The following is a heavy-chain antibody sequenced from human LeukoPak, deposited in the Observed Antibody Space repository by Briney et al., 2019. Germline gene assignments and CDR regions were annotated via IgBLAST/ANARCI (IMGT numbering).Heavy chain of an antibody. J-gene: IGHJ4*02. D-gene: IGHD2-21*02. CDR3: AKSPRYDCGGDCYHHY. Sequence: GGSLRLSCAASGFTFSSYGMHWVRQAPGKGLEWVAVIWYDGSNKLYTDSVNGRFTISRDNSKNTLYLQLNSLRAEDTAVYYCAKSPRYDCGGDCYHHYWGQGTLVTVSS. V-gene: IGHV3-33*06. CDR2: IWYDGSNK. CDR1: GFTFSSYG.